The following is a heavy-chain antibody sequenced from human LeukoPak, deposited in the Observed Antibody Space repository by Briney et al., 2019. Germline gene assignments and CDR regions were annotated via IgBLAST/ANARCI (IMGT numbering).Heavy chain of an antibody. J-gene: IGHJ4*02. CDR1: GYSISTSYY. CDR2: IYHSGNT. Sequence: SETLSLTCTVSGYSISTSYYWGWIRQPPGKGLEWIGSIYHSGNTYYNPSLKSRVTISVDTSKNQFSLKLNSVTAADTAVYYCARAVVSVTTGGYFDYWGQGTLVTVSS. D-gene: IGHD4-17*01. V-gene: IGHV4-38-2*02. CDR3: ARAVVSVTTGGYFDY.